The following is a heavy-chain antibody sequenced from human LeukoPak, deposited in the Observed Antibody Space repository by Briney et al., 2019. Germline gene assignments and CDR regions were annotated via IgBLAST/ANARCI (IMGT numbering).Heavy chain of an antibody. Sequence: KASETLSLTCTVSGGSISSYYWSWIRQPPGKGLEWIGYIYYSGSTNYNPSLKSRVTILVDTSKNQFSLKLSSVTAADTAVYYCARRLYSSGEFDYWGQGTLVTVSS. CDR3: ARRLYSSGEFDY. CDR2: IYYSGST. CDR1: GGSISSYY. D-gene: IGHD6-19*01. V-gene: IGHV4-59*08. J-gene: IGHJ4*02.